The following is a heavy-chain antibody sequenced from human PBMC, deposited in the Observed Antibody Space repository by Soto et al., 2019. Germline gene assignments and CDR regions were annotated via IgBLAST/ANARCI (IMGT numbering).Heavy chain of an antibody. Sequence: QVQLVESGGGVVQPGRSLRLSCAASGFTFSSYGMHWVRQAPGKGLEWVAVISYDGSNKYYADSVKGRFIISRDNSKNTLYLQMNSLRAEDTAVYYCAKVDHSGSYFDYWGQGTLVTVSS. V-gene: IGHV3-30*18. CDR3: AKVDHSGSYFDY. CDR2: ISYDGSNK. CDR1: GFTFSSYG. J-gene: IGHJ4*02. D-gene: IGHD1-26*01.